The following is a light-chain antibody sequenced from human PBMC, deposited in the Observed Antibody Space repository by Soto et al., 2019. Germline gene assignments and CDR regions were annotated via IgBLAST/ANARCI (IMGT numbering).Light chain of an antibody. CDR2: DVS. J-gene: IGLJ1*01. CDR1: SSDVGYYNY. Sequence: QSALTQLRSVSGSPGQSVTISCTGTSSDVGYYNYVSWYQQHPGKAPKVMIYDVSERPSGVPDRFSGSKSGNTASLTISGLQAEDEADYYCCSYAGSPRYVFGTGTKVTVL. CDR3: CSYAGSPRYV. V-gene: IGLV2-11*01.